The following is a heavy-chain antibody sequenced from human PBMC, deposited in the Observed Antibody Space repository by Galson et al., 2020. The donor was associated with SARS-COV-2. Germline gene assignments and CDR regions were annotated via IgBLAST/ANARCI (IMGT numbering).Heavy chain of an antibody. Sequence: GGSLSLSCAASGFNVSSHYMSWVRQAPGKGLEWVSVLHSGGGTYYADSVKGRFTISRHNSKNTLYLQMNSLRPEDTAVYYCARDLINAFDIWGQGTMVTVST. CDR2: LHSGGGT. D-gene: IGHD3-22*01. CDR1: GFNVSSHY. J-gene: IGHJ3*02. V-gene: IGHV3-53*04. CDR3: ARDLINAFDI.